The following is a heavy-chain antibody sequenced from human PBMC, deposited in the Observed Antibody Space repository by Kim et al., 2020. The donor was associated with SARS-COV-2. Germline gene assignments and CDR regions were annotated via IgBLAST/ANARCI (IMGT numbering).Heavy chain of an antibody. CDR1: GYTLTELS. CDR2: FDPEDGET. J-gene: IGHJ4*02. D-gene: IGHD2-15*01. CDR3: ATGYCSGGSCYQRVDTALDY. Sequence: ASVKVSCKVSGYTLTELSMHWVRQAPGKGLEWMGGFDPEDGETIYAQKFQGRVTMTEDTSTDTAYMELSSLRSEDTAVYYCATGYCSGGSCYQRVDTALDYWGQGTLVTVSS. V-gene: IGHV1-24*01.